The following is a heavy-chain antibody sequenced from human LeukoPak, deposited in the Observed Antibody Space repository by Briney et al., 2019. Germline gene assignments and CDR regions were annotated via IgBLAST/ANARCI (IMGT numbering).Heavy chain of an antibody. CDR2: IYYSGST. CDR1: GGSISSSSYY. V-gene: IGHV4-61*01. Sequence: SETLSLTCTVSGGSISSSSYYWSWIRQPPGKGLEWIGYIYYSGSTNYNPSLKSRLTISVDTSKNQFSLKLSSVTAADTAVYYCARASTPEMQTDYGDQHPLDYWGQGTLVTVSS. CDR3: ARASTPEMQTDYGDQHPLDY. D-gene: IGHD4-17*01. J-gene: IGHJ4*02.